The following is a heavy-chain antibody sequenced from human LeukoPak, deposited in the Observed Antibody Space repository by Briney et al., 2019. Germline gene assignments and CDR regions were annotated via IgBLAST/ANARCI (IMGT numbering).Heavy chain of an antibody. CDR3: ARIRKDYYDSTHDS. V-gene: IGHV4-38-2*02. D-gene: IGHD3-22*01. J-gene: IGHJ4*02. Sequence: PSETLSLTCTVSGYSISSGYYWGWIRQPPGKGLEWIGSIYHSGNTYYNPSLTSRVTISVDTSKNQFSLKLSSVTAADTAVYYCARIRKDYYDSTHDSWGQGTLVTVSS. CDR2: IYHSGNT. CDR1: GYSISSGYY.